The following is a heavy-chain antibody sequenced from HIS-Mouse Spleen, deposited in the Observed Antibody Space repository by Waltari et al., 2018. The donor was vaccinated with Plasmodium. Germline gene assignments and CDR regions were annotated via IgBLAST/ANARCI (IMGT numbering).Heavy chain of an antibody. Sequence: QVTLRESGPALVKPTQTLTLTCTFSGFSLSTSGLFLSWIRQPPGKALEWLARIDWDDDKYYSTSLKTRLTISKDTTKNQLVLTMTNMDPVDTATYYCARHKKRGQLVRGYFDYWGQGTLVTVSS. J-gene: IGHJ4*02. CDR3: ARHKKRGQLVRGYFDY. D-gene: IGHD6-6*01. V-gene: IGHV2-70*15. CDR1: GFSLSTSGLF. CDR2: IDWDDDK.